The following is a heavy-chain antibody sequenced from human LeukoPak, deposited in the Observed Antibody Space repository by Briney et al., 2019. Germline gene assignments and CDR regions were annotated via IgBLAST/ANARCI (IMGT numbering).Heavy chain of an antibody. J-gene: IGHJ5*02. V-gene: IGHV1-8*01. CDR1: GYTFTSYD. Sequence: ASVKVSCKASGYTFTSYDINWVRQATGQGLEWMGWMNPNSGNTGYAQKFQGRVTMTRNTSISTAYMELSSLRSEDTAVYYCARYYYGSGSYYNVFWFDPWGRGTLVTVSS. CDR3: ARYYYGSGSYYNVFWFDP. CDR2: MNPNSGNT. D-gene: IGHD3-10*01.